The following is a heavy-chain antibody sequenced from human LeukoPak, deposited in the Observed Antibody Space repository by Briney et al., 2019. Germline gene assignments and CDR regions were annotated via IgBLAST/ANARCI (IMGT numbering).Heavy chain of an antibody. J-gene: IGHJ4*02. D-gene: IGHD1-1*01. V-gene: IGHV3-49*04. CDR2: IRSKAYGGTT. CDR1: GFTFGDYA. Sequence: QPGRSLRLSCTASGFTFGDYAMSWVRQAPGKGLEWVGFIRSKAYGGTTEYAASVKGRFTISRDDSKSIAYLQMNSLETEDTAVYYCTRSMVWKDGYFDYWGQGTLVTVSS. CDR3: TRSMVWKDGYFDY.